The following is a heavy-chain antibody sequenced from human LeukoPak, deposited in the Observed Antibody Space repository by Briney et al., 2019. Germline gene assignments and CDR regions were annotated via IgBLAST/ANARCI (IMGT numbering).Heavy chain of an antibody. V-gene: IGHV4-4*07. J-gene: IGHJ4*02. D-gene: IGHD2-15*01. Sequence: SETLSLTCTVSGGSISSYYWSWIRQPPGKGLEWIGRIYTSGSTNYNPSLKSRVTMSVDTSKNQFSLKLSSVTAADTAVYYCARVYCSGGSCYLDYWGQGTLVTVSS. CDR3: ARVYCSGGSCYLDY. CDR2: IYTSGST. CDR1: GGSISSYY.